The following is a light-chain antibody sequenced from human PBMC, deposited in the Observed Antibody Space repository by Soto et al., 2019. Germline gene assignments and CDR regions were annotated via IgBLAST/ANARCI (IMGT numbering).Light chain of an antibody. V-gene: IGKV1-5*03. CDR1: QSISNW. CDR3: QQYNTYPWT. Sequence: DIQMTQSPSTMSASVGDTVTITCRASQSISNWLAWYQQRPGKAPNLLLYQASSLEGGVPSRFSGSGSGTDFTLTISSLQPDDFATYYCQQYNTYPWTSGQGTRVE. J-gene: IGKJ1*01. CDR2: QAS.